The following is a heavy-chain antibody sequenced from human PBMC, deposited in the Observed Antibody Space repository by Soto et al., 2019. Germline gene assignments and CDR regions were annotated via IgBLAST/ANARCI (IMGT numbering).Heavy chain of an antibody. CDR2: IYYSGST. Sequence: QVQLQESGPGLVKPSETLSLTCTVSGGSISSYYWSWIRQPPGKGLEWIGYIYYSGSTNYNPSLKSRVTISXXTXKXXFSLKLSSVTAADTAVYYCARDSGSSSWYGRAIDYWGQGTLVTVSS. J-gene: IGHJ4*02. CDR1: GGSISSYY. CDR3: ARDSGSSSWYGRAIDY. D-gene: IGHD6-13*01. V-gene: IGHV4-59*01.